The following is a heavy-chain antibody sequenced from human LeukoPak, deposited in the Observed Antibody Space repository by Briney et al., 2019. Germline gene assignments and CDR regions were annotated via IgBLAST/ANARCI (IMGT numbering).Heavy chain of an antibody. D-gene: IGHD3-3*02. V-gene: IGHV3-30*01. CDR2: ISSDGSTK. Sequence: GGSLRLSCAASGFTFSSYAMHWVRQAPGKGLEWVAVISSDGSTKYYANSVKGRFTISRDNSKNTLFLQMNSLRAEDTAVYYCARVSIFGVVIPPDFWGQGTLVAVSS. J-gene: IGHJ4*02. CDR3: ARVSIFGVVIPPDF. CDR1: GFTFSSYA.